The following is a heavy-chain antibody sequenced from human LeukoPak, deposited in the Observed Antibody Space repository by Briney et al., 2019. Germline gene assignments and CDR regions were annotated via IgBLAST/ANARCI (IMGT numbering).Heavy chain of an antibody. D-gene: IGHD1-14*01. V-gene: IGHV4-34*01. CDR3: ARGAADRRNYYYYIDV. CDR1: GGSFSEYY. Sequence: PSETLSLTCAVYGGSFSEYYWNWIRQSPEKGLEWIGEINHTGTTNYNPSLKSPVTISVDTSKNQFSLRLSSVTAADTATYYCARGAADRRNYYYYIDVWGNGTMVTVSS. J-gene: IGHJ6*03. CDR2: INHTGTT.